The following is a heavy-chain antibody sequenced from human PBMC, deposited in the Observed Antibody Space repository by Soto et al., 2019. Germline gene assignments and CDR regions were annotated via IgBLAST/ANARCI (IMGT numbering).Heavy chain of an antibody. Sequence: PGESLKISCKGSGYTFTNNWVGWVRQMPGKGLEWMGIIYPGDSDTRYSPSFQGQVTISVDKSIATAYLQWSSLKASDTAMYYCARRSEYPYGSGKYYGLDLWGQGTTVTVSS. J-gene: IGHJ6*02. CDR1: GYTFTNNW. CDR2: IYPGDSDT. D-gene: IGHD3-10*01. V-gene: IGHV5-51*01. CDR3: ARRSEYPYGSGKYYGLDL.